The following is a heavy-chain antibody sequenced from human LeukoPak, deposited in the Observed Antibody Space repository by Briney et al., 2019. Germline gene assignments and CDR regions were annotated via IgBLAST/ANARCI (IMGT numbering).Heavy chain of an antibody. V-gene: IGHV1-69*13. J-gene: IGHJ4*02. CDR1: GGTFSSYA. D-gene: IGHD3-22*01. CDR2: IIPIFGTA. Sequence: SVKVSCTASGGTFSSYAISWVRQAPGQGLEWMGGIIPIFGTANYAQKFQGRVTITADESTSTAYMELSSLRSEDAAVYYCARGYDSSGYYYEATSGFDYWGQGTLVTVSS. CDR3: ARGYDSSGYYYEATSGFDY.